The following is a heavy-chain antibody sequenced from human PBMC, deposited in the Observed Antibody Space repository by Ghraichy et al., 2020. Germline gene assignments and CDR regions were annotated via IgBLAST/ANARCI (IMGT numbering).Heavy chain of an antibody. V-gene: IGHV1-2*02. J-gene: IGHJ4*02. CDR1: GYTFTGDY. D-gene: IGHD6-19*01. CDR2: INLNSGGT. CDR3: ARDKTSSGWYSDY. Sequence: ASVKVSCKASGYTFTGDYMHWVRQAPGQGLEWMGWINLNSGGTNYAQKFQGRVTMTRDTSISTAYMELSRLRSDDTAVYYCARDKTSSGWYSDYWGQGTLVTVSS.